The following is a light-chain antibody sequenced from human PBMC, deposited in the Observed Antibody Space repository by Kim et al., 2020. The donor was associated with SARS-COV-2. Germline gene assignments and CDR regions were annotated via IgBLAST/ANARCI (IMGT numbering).Light chain of an antibody. CDR2: GAV. J-gene: IGKJ1*01. V-gene: IGKV1-33*01. Sequence: DIQMTQSPSSLSASVGDSVTITCQASDDIKNHLSWSQQRPGKAPKVLIQGAVNLETGVPSRFSATGFGTDFTLTISSLQAEDLATYFCQQYYDDVTFGQGTKVDIK. CDR3: QQYYDDVT. CDR1: DDIKNH.